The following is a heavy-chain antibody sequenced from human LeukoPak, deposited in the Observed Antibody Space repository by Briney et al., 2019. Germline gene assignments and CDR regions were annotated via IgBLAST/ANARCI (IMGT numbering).Heavy chain of an antibody. Sequence: PSETLSLTCTVSGGSVNSGNFYWSWIRQPPGKGLEWIGYIFYSGGTSYNPSLRSRVTISVDTSKNQFSLKVRSVTAADTAVYYCARGPHYYDSSGYYSGADYWGQGTLVTVSS. V-gene: IGHV4-61*01. D-gene: IGHD3-22*01. CDR2: IFYSGGT. CDR3: ARGPHYYDSSGYYSGADY. CDR1: GGSVNSGNFY. J-gene: IGHJ4*02.